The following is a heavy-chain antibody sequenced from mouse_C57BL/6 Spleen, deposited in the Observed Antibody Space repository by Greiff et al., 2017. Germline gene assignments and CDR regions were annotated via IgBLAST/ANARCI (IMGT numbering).Heavy chain of an antibody. CDR3: AREGYYYGSSYFDY. J-gene: IGHJ2*01. D-gene: IGHD1-1*01. Sequence: EVQLQQSGPELVKPGASVKISCKASGYTFTDYYMNWVKQSHGKSLEWIGDINPNNGGTSYNQKFKGKATLTVDKSSSTAYMELRSLTSEDSAVYYCAREGYYYGSSYFDYWGQGTTLTVSS. CDR1: GYTFTDYY. V-gene: IGHV1-26*01. CDR2: INPNNGGT.